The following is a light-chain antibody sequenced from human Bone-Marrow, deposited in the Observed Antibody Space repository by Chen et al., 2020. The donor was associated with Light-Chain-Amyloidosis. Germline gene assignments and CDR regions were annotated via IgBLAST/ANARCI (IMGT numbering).Light chain of an antibody. J-gene: IGLJ3*02. V-gene: IGLV1-47*01. CDR2: KNN. Sequence: QSVLTQPPSASGTPGQRVPISCSGSSSNIVTNYVCWYQQLPGAAPKLLIYKNNQRPSGVPARFSGSKSGTSASLAISGLRSEDEADYYCAAWDDSLNWVFGGGTKLTVL. CDR3: AAWDDSLNWV. CDR1: SSNIVTNY.